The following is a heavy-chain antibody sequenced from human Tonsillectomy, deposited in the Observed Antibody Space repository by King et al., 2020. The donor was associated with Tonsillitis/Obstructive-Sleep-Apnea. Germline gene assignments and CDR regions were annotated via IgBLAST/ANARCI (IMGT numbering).Heavy chain of an antibody. CDR2: INHSGIA. J-gene: IGHJ4*02. CDR1: GGSFSGYY. D-gene: IGHD1-26*01. V-gene: IGHV4-34*01. Sequence: VQLQQWGAGLLKPSETLSLPCAVYGGSFSGYYWNWIRQPPGKRLEWIGEINHSGIANYNPSLKSRVTISVDTSKNQFSLNLRFVTAADTAVYYCARGSTVGATDYWGQGTLVTVSS. CDR3: ARGSTVGATDY.